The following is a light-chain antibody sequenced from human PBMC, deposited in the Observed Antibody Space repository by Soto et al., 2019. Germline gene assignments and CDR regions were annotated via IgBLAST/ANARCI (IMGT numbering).Light chain of an antibody. CDR3: QQYGSSPWT. J-gene: IGKJ1*01. CDR2: GAS. Sequence: ESVLTQSPGTLSLSPGERATPSCRASQSVSSSYLAWYQQKPGQAPRLLIYGASSRATGIPDRFSGRGSGTDFPLTISRLEPEDFAVYYCQQYGSSPWTFGQGNKVDIK. V-gene: IGKV3-20*01. CDR1: QSVSSSY.